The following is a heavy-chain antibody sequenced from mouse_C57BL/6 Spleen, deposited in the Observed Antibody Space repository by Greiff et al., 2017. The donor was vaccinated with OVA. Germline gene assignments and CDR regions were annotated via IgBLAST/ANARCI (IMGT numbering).Heavy chain of an antibody. CDR2: ISSGGSYT. J-gene: IGHJ2*01. Sequence: EVQRVESGGDLVKPGGSLKLSCAASGFTFSSYGMSWVRQTPDKRLEWVATISSGGSYTYYPDSVKGRFTISRDNAKNTLYLQMSSLKSEDTAMYYCARQGGYDYDKGYFDYWGQGTTLTVSS. D-gene: IGHD2-4*01. CDR1: GFTFSSYG. V-gene: IGHV5-6*01. CDR3: ARQGGYDYDKGYFDY.